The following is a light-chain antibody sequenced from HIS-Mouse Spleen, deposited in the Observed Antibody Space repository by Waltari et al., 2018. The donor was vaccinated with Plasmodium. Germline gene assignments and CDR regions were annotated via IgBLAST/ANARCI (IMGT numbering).Light chain of an antibody. CDR2: GKN. CDR3: NSRDSSGNHWV. J-gene: IGLJ3*02. V-gene: IGLV3-19*01. Sequence: SSELTQDPAVSVALGPTVRITCPVDSPRSYYASCYQQKPGQAPVLCIYGKNNRPPGIPDRFAGSSSGNTASLTITGAQAEDEADYYCNSRDSSGNHWVFGGGTKLTVL. CDR1: SPRSYY.